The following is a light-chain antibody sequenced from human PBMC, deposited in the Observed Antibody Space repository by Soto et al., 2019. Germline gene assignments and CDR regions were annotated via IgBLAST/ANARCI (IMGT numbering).Light chain of an antibody. CDR2: KES. Sequence: DIQITQSPSTLSASVGDRVTITCRASQSIGSWLAWYQQKPGNAPKLLIYKESSLQSGVPSRFSGSGSGTEFTLTISXLQPDDFATYYCQQYDRGVTFAGGTKVDNK. CDR1: QSIGSW. J-gene: IGKJ4*01. CDR3: QQYDRGVT. V-gene: IGKV1-5*03.